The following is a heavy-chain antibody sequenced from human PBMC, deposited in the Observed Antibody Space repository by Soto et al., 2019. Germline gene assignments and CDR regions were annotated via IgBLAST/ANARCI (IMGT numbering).Heavy chain of an antibody. Sequence: QVQLQQGGAGLLKPSETLSLTCAVYGGSFSNYYCGWIRQPPGKGLEWIGEINHIGVTNYNPSLKSRVTISVDTSKEQFSLNLRFVTAAVTAKYYCARGRWVVRQGYSPYFDSWGQGTLVTVSS. V-gene: IGHV4-34*01. J-gene: IGHJ4*02. CDR3: ARGRWVVRQGYSPYFDS. D-gene: IGHD5-18*01. CDR2: INHIGVT. CDR1: GGSFSNYY.